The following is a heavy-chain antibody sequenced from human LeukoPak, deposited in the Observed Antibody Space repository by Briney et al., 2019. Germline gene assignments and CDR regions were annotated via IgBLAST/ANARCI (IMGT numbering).Heavy chain of an antibody. CDR1: GGSISGYY. Sequence: SETLSLTCTVSGGSISGYYWNWIRQPAGKGLEWIGRIYTSGSTNYNPSLESRVTMSVDTSKNQFSLKLSSVTAADTAVYYCARAPRDGYNYLFDYWGQGTLVTVSS. CDR2: IYTSGST. CDR3: ARAPRDGYNYLFDY. V-gene: IGHV4-4*07. J-gene: IGHJ4*02. D-gene: IGHD5-24*01.